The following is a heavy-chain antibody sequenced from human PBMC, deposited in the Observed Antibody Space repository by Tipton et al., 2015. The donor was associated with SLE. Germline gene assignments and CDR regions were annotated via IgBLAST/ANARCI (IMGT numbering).Heavy chain of an antibody. D-gene: IGHD2-2*02. CDR2: ISYDGRT. CDR1: GDSVTSSGYY. Sequence: TLSLTCTATGDSVTSSGYYWSWIRQHPGKGLEWIGFISYDGRTKYNPSLKSRVTISVDTSKSQFSLKLTSATAADTAVYYCVRALWLDKDFAVVPPGIRLRAFDIWGQGTMVTVSS. CDR3: VRALWLDKDFAVVPPGIRLRAFDI. J-gene: IGHJ3*02. V-gene: IGHV4-31*03.